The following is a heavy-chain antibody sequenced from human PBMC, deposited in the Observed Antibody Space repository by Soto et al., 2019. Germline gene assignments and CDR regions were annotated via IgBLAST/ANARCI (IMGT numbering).Heavy chain of an antibody. CDR2: IKPDGSDK. D-gene: IGHD2-21*01. CDR3: TPALTGLIS. Sequence: EVHLVESGGGLVQPGGSLRLSCEVSGFTFSTYYMTWVRQAPGKGLEWVASIKPDGSDKWYADSVKGRFAISRDNAKNSFIPQMNCRGAGAPVLFTSTPALTGLISWGKGPRAT. J-gene: IGHJ5*02. CDR1: GFTFSTYY. V-gene: IGHV3-7*01.